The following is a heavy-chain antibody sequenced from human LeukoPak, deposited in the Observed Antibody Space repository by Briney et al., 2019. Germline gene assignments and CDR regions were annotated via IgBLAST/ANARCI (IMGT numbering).Heavy chain of an antibody. CDR3: ARGLACSSTSCYRGFDY. CDR1: GFTFSSYW. D-gene: IGHD2-2*02. CDR2: INSDGSST. J-gene: IGHJ4*02. V-gene: IGHV3-74*01. Sequence: PGGSLRLSCAASGFTFSSYWMHWVRQAPGKGLVGVSRINSDGSSTSYADSVKGRFTISRDNAKNTLYLQMNSLRAEDTAVYYCARGLACSSTSCYRGFDYWGQGTLVTVSS.